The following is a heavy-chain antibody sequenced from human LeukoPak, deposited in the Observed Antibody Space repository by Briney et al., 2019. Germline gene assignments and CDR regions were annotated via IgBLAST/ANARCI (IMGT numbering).Heavy chain of an antibody. CDR1: GFTFSSYW. CDR2: INSDGSST. V-gene: IGHV3-74*01. CDR3: ARGGYSSSWYDAFDI. Sequence: GGSLRLSCAASGFTFSSYWMHWVRQAPGKGLVWVSRINSDGSSTSYADSVKGRFTISRDNAKNTLYLQTNSLRAEDTAVYYCARGGYSSSWYDAFDIWGQGTMVTVSS. D-gene: IGHD6-13*01. J-gene: IGHJ3*02.